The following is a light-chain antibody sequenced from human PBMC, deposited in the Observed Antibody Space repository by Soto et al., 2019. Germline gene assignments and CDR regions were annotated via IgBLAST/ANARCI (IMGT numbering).Light chain of an antibody. V-gene: IGKV3-11*01. CDR1: QSVSSC. CDR3: QQRSNWPST. Sequence: EIVLTQSPATLSLSPGERATLSCRASQSVSSCLAWYQQRPGQAPRLLIYDASSRATGIPARFSGSGSGTDFTLTITSLEPEDSAVYYCQQRSNWPSTFGGGTKVEI. CDR2: DAS. J-gene: IGKJ4*01.